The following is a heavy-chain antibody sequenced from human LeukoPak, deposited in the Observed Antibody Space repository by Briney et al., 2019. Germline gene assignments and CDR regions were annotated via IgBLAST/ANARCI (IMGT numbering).Heavy chain of an antibody. CDR1: GFTFSSYS. V-gene: IGHV3-21*01. D-gene: IGHD2-21*01. CDR2: ISSSSSYI. Sequence: PGGSLRLSCAASGFTFSSYSMNWVRQAPGKGLEWVSSISSSSSYIYYADSVKGRFTISRDNAKNSLYLQMNSLRAEDTAVYYCARDWGGGDSSFDYWGQGTLVTVSS. CDR3: ARDWGGGDSSFDY. J-gene: IGHJ4*02.